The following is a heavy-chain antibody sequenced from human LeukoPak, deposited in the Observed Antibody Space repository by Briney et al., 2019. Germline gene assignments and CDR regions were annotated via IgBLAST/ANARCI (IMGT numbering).Heavy chain of an antibody. J-gene: IGHJ4*02. D-gene: IGHD6-19*01. Sequence: GGSLRLSCAASGFTFSSYGMHWVRQAPGKGLEWVAVIWYDGSNKYYADSVKGRFTISRDNSKNTLYLRMNSLRAEDTAVYYCARDYGPRGKIAVANDYWGQGTLVTVSS. CDR1: GFTFSSYG. V-gene: IGHV3-33*01. CDR3: ARDYGPRGKIAVANDY. CDR2: IWYDGSNK.